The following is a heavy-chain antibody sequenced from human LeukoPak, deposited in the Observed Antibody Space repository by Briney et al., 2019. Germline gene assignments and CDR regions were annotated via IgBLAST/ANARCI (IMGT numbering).Heavy chain of an antibody. Sequence: KTSETLSLTCTVSGGSISSGSYYWSWIRQPAGKGLEWIGRIYTSGSTNYNPSLKSRVTISVDTSKDQFSLKLSSVTAADTAVYYCARADYSSTWSHDYYYMDVWGKGTTVTVSS. D-gene: IGHD6-13*01. J-gene: IGHJ6*03. CDR1: GGSISSGSYY. V-gene: IGHV4-61*02. CDR3: ARADYSSTWSHDYYYMDV. CDR2: IYTSGST.